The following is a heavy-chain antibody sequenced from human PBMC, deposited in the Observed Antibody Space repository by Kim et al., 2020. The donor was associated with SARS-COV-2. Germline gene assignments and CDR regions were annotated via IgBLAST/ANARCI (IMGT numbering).Heavy chain of an antibody. J-gene: IGHJ4*02. CDR2: ISTSTSYT. D-gene: IGHD3-16*01. CDR3: TRVGGDYSDY. V-gene: IGHV3-11*05. CDR1: GFTFSDYY. Sequence: GGSLRLSCAASGFTFSDYYMSWIRQAPGKGLEWVSYISTSTSYTKYADSVKGRFTISRDNAKNSLYLQMNSLRVEDTAVYYCTRVGGDYSDYWGQGTLVTVSS.